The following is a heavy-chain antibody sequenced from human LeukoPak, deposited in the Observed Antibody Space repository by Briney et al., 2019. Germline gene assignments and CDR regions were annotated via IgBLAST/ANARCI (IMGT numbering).Heavy chain of an antibody. V-gene: IGHV3-23*01. CDR2: IRGIRGSNAVT. D-gene: IGHD4-17*01. CDR3: ARDPNGDYVGAFDF. CDR1: GFTFSNYA. J-gene: IGHJ3*01. Sequence: GGSLSLSCVASGFTFSNYAMTWVRLAPGRGLEWVSSIRGIRGSNAVTGYADSVRGRFANSRDNSENTLYLQMNNLRAEDTAVYYCARDPNGDYVGAFDFRGRGALVTVSS.